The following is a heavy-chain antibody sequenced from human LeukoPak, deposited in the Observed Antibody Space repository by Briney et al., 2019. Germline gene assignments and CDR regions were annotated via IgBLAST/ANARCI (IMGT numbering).Heavy chain of an antibody. CDR2: IYYSGST. V-gene: IGHV4-59*01. J-gene: IGHJ5*02. CDR3: ARGRYSSSWYAVGFDP. CDR1: GDSITSYY. D-gene: IGHD6-13*01. Sequence: KPSETLSLTCSVFGDSITSYYWNWIRQPPGKGLEWIGYIYYSGSTNYNPSLKSRVTISVDTSKNQFSLKLSSVTAADTAVYYCARGRYSSSWYAVGFDPWGQGTLVTVSS.